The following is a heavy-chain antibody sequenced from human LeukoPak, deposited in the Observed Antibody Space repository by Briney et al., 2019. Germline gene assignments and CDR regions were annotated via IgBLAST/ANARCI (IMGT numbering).Heavy chain of an antibody. D-gene: IGHD5-12*01. CDR3: ARESGYDYLFDY. V-gene: IGHV4-59*01. Sequence: SETLSLTCTVSGGSISSYYWSWIRQPPGKGLEWIGYIYYSGSTNYNPSLKSRVTISVGTSKNQFSLKLSSVTAADTAVYYCARESGYDYLFDYWGQGTLVTVSS. CDR1: GGSISSYY. J-gene: IGHJ4*02. CDR2: IYYSGST.